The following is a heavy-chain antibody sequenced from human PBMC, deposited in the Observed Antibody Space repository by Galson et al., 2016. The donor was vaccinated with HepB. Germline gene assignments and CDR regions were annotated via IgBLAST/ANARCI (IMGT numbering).Heavy chain of an antibody. CDR3: AGATHGNTWFDY. CDR1: GYRSTNYW. D-gene: IGHD4/OR15-4a*01. CDR2: IYFGGFET. J-gene: IGHJ4*02. V-gene: IGHV5-51*01. Sequence: QSGAEVKKPGESLQISCQAFGYRSTNYWIGWVRQMPGTGLEWLGLIYFGGFETRYSPSFQGRVIVSADRSINTAYLQWGSLEASDTAIYYCAGATHGNTWFDYWGQGTQVTVSS.